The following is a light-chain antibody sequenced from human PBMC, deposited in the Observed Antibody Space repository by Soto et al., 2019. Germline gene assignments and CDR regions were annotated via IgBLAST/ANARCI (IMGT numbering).Light chain of an antibody. CDR2: GAS. CDR3: QQYNNWPRT. J-gene: IGKJ1*01. V-gene: IGKV3-15*01. Sequence: EIVLTQSPATLSLSPGERATLSCRASQSVSSYLAWYQQKPGRAPRLLIYGASTRATGIPARFSGGGSGTEFTLTISSLQSEDFAVYYCQQYNNWPRTFGQGTKV. CDR1: QSVSSY.